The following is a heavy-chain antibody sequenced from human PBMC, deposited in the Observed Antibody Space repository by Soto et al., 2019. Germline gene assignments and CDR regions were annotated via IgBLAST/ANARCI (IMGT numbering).Heavy chain of an antibody. V-gene: IGHV4-38-2*02. CDR2: IIYSGDI. CDR3: ARVWGGAFDI. Sequence: PSDTLSLTCYISRHSTRSYNYWGWFRQPPGKGLEWIGSIIYSGDIMYNPSLQSRLTLFVDTSKNQFSLKLSSVTAADTAVYYCARVWGGAFDIWGQGTMVT. D-gene: IGHD3-10*01. CDR1: RHSTRSYNY. J-gene: IGHJ3*02.